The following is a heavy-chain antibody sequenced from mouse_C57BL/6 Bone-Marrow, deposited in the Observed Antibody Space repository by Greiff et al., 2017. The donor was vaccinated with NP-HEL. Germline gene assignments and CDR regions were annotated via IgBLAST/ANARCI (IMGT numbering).Heavy chain of an antibody. J-gene: IGHJ4*01. CDR1: GYSFTGYY. Sequence: EVQRVESGPELVKPGASVKISCKASGYSFTGYYMNWVKQSPEKSLEWIGEINPSTGGTTYNQKFTAKATLTVDKSSSTAYMQLKSLTSEDSAVYYCARTGFYYGSSYYYYAMDYWGQGTSVTVSS. D-gene: IGHD1-1*01. V-gene: IGHV1-42*01. CDR2: INPSTGGT. CDR3: ARTGFYYGSSYYYYAMDY.